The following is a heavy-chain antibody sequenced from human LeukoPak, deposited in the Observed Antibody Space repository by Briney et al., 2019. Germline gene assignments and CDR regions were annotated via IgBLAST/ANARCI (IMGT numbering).Heavy chain of an antibody. CDR3: ARQVTVGSFFDY. Sequence: PSETLSLTCTVSGGSISSSSYYWGWIRQPPGKGLEWIGSIYYSGSTYYNPSLKSRVTISVDTSKNQFSLKLSSVTAADTAVYYCARQVTVGSFFDYWGQGTLVTVFS. V-gene: IGHV4-39*01. D-gene: IGHD2-21*02. J-gene: IGHJ4*02. CDR2: IYYSGST. CDR1: GGSISSSSYY.